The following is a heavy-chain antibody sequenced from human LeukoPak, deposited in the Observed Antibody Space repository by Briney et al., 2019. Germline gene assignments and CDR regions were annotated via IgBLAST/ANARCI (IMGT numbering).Heavy chain of an antibody. CDR3: AKSLIYLWFGELSGHAFDI. CDR2: ISWNSGSI. D-gene: IGHD3-10*01. Sequence: GRSLRLSCAASGFTFDDYAMHWVRQAPGKGLEWVSGISWNSGSIGYADSVKGRSTISRDNAKNSLYLQMNSLRAEDTALYYCAKSLIYLWFGELSGHAFDIWGQGTMVTVSS. J-gene: IGHJ3*02. CDR1: GFTFDDYA. V-gene: IGHV3-9*01.